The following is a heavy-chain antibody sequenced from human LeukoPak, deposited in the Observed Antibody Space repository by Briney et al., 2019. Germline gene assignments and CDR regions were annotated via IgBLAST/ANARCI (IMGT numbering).Heavy chain of an antibody. CDR3: AKDVCSRRDGSGGYCGHDY. Sequence: GGSLRLSCAASGFTFSSYGMHWVRQAPGKGLEWVAFIRYDGSNKYYADSVKGRFTISRDNSKNTLYLQTNSLRAEDTAVYYCAKDVCSRRDGSGGYCGHDYWGQGTLVTVSS. CDR1: GFTFSSYG. CDR2: IRYDGSNK. V-gene: IGHV3-30*02. J-gene: IGHJ4*02. D-gene: IGHD3-10*01.